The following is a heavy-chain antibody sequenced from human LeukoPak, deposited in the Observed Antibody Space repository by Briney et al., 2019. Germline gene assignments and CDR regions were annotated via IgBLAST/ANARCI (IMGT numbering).Heavy chain of an antibody. V-gene: IGHV4-39*01. J-gene: IGHJ4*02. D-gene: IGHD3-10*01. CDR2: IYYSGST. Sequence: SETLSLTCTVSGGSISSSSYYWGWIRQPPGKGLEWIGSIYYSGSTYYNPSLKSRVTISVDTSKNQFSLKLSSVTAADTAVYYCARLVYYGSGSYYNPYYFDYWGQGTLVTVSS. CDR3: ARLVYYGSGSYYNPYYFDY. CDR1: GGSISSSSYY.